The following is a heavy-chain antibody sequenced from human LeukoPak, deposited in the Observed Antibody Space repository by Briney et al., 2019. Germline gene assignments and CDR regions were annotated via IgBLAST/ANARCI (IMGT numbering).Heavy chain of an antibody. CDR3: ARGGSSSWDAFDI. CDR2: MNPNRGNT. V-gene: IGHV1-8*03. D-gene: IGHD6-13*01. J-gene: IGHJ3*02. CDR1: GYTFTGYY. Sequence: ASVKVSFKASGYTFTGYYMHWVRQAPGQGREWMGWMNPNRGNTGYAQKFQGRATLTMNTSISTDYMELSRLRSEDTAVYYCARGGSSSWDAFDIWGQGTMVTVSS.